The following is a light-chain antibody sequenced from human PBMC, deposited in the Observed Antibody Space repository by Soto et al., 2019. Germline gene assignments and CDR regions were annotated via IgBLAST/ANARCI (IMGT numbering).Light chain of an antibody. V-gene: IGLV2-14*01. CDR1: SSDVGGYNY. CDR3: SSYTSSSTLLYV. J-gene: IGLJ1*01. CDR2: DVS. Sequence: QSALTQPASVSGSAGQSITISCTGTSSDVGGYNYVSWYQQHPGKAPKLMIYDVSNRPSGVSNRFSGSKSGNTVSLTISGLQAEDEADYYCSSYTSSSTLLYVFGTGTKLTVL.